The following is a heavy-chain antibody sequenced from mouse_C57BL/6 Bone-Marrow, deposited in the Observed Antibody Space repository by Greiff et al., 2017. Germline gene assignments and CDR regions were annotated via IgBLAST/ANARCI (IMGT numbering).Heavy chain of an antibody. CDR2: IYPTSGRT. Sequence: QVQLQQPGAELVQPGASVKMSCKASGYTFTSYWITWVKQRPGQGLEWIGVIYPTSGRTNYNEKFKSKAILTVDTTSNTDYMQLSSLSAEASAVFCGARSGPLGRSVDYWGQGTTLTVSS. CDR3: ARSGPLGRSVDY. D-gene: IGHD4-1*01. J-gene: IGHJ2*01. V-gene: IGHV1-55*01. CDR1: GYTFTSYW.